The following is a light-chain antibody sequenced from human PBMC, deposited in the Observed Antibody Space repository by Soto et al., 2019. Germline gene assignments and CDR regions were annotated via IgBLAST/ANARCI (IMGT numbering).Light chain of an antibody. V-gene: IGLV2-23*01. Sequence: QSALTQPASVSGSTGQSITISCTRSSTDFENYNLVSWYQHCPDKAPKLIIYEGTKRPSEISDRFSGSESDTTASLIISGLQPEDEADYYCSSYAGSSARVVFGGGTKLTVL. CDR1: STDFENYNL. J-gene: IGLJ2*01. CDR2: EGT. CDR3: SSYAGSSARVV.